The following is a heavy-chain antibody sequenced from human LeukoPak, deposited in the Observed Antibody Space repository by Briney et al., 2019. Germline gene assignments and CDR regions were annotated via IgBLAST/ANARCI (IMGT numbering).Heavy chain of an antibody. CDR3: ARRAPEDAFDI. V-gene: IGHV3-21*01. J-gene: IGHJ3*02. Sequence: GGSLRLSCAASGFTLSSYSMNWVRQAPGKGLEWVSSISSSSSYIYYADSVKGRFTISRDNAKNSLYLQMNSLRAEDTAVYYCARRAPEDAFDIWGQGTMVTVSS. CDR2: ISSSSSYI. CDR1: GFTLSSYS.